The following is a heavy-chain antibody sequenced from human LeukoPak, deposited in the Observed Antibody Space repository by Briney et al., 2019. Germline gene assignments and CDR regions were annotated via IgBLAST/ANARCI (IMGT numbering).Heavy chain of an antibody. CDR3: ARVAQKLERIAVAGTSEWRANWYFDL. Sequence: SETLSLTCAVYGGSFIGFHWNWIRQPPGKGLEWIGRIETSGNTNYKPSLKSRVTMSVDTSKNQFSLKLRSVTAADTAVYYCARVAQKLERIAVAGTSEWRANWYFDLWGRGTLVTVSS. CDR1: GGSFIGFH. V-gene: IGHV4-59*10. D-gene: IGHD6-19*01. J-gene: IGHJ2*01. CDR2: IETSGNT.